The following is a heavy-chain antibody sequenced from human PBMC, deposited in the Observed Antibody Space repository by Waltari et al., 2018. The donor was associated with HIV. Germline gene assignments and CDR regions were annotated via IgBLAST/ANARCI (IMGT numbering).Heavy chain of an antibody. J-gene: IGHJ4*02. Sequence: QVQLVQSGAEVKKPGASVKVSCKASGYTFTSYNIYWVRRAPGQGLEWMGWMNPNTGDTAYAQKFQGRVTMTRNTSMSTAYMELSSLRSEDTAVYYCARVRRPSGSYYLSYWGQGTLVTVSS. CDR2: MNPNTGDT. CDR3: ARVRRPSGSYYLSY. CDR1: GYTFTSYN. D-gene: IGHD1-26*01. V-gene: IGHV1-8*01.